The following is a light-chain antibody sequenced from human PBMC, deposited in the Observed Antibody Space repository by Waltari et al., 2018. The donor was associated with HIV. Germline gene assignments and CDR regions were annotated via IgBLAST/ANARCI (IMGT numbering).Light chain of an antibody. CDR1: SGSIARNY. Sequence: KFMLTQPHSVSESPGKTVTISCTGSSGSIARNYVQWYRQRPGSAPTTVIYEDSKRPSGVPDLFAGSIASSSNSASLTISGLRTEDEAHYYCHSYDGSNWVFGGGTKLTVL. CDR2: EDS. V-gene: IGLV6-57*02. CDR3: HSYDGSNWV. J-gene: IGLJ3*02.